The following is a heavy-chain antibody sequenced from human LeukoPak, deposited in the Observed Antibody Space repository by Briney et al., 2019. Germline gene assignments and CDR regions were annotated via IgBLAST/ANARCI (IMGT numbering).Heavy chain of an antibody. D-gene: IGHD2-2*01. CDR1: GGSFSGYY. CDR2: INHSGST. Sequence: KPSETLSLTCAVYGGSFSGYYWSWIRQPPGKGLEWIGEINHSGSTNYNPSLKSRVTISVDTSKNQFSLKLSPVTAADTAVYYCARGLGVVVPAASSYYYMDVWGKGTTVTVSS. J-gene: IGHJ6*03. V-gene: IGHV4-34*01. CDR3: ARGLGVVVPAASSYYYMDV.